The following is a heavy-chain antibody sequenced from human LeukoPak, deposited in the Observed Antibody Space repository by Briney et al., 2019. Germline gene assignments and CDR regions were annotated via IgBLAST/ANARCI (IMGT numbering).Heavy chain of an antibody. Sequence: GGSLRLSCAASGFPFSSYAMSWVRQAPGKGLEWVSAISGSDGSTYYADSVKGRFTISRDNSKNTLYLQMNSLRAEDTAVYYCAKGLDWLHGTGFDPWGQGTLVTVSS. D-gene: IGHD3/OR15-3a*01. CDR3: AKGLDWLHGTGFDP. J-gene: IGHJ5*02. CDR2: ISGSDGST. V-gene: IGHV3-23*01. CDR1: GFPFSSYA.